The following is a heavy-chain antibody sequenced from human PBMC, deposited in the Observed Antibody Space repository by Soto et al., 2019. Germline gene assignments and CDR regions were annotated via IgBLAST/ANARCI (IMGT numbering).Heavy chain of an antibody. D-gene: IGHD5-12*01. CDR1: GYNFTTYW. Sequence: GESLKISCKGSGYNFTTYWISWVRQLPGRGLEWMGRIDPSDSYTNYSPSFQGHVTISTDKSISTAYLQWSSLKASDTAMYYCARHLSEMATILAPITSDYGLDVWGQGTTVTVSS. CDR2: IDPSDSYT. V-gene: IGHV5-10-1*01. CDR3: ARHLSEMATILAPITSDYGLDV. J-gene: IGHJ6*02.